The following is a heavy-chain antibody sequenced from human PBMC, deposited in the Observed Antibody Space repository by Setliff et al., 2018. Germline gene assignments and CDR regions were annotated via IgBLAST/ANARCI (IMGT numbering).Heavy chain of an antibody. CDR1: GGSISSSSYY. CDR2: IYYSGST. Sequence: ETLSLTCTVSGGSISSSSYYWGWIRQPPGKGLEWIGSIYYSGSTYYNPSLKSRVTISVDTSKNQFSLKLSSVTAADTAVYYCAREAPYYNFWSGYSDYWGQGTLVTVSS. J-gene: IGHJ4*02. D-gene: IGHD3-3*01. V-gene: IGHV4-39*07. CDR3: AREAPYYNFWSGYSDY.